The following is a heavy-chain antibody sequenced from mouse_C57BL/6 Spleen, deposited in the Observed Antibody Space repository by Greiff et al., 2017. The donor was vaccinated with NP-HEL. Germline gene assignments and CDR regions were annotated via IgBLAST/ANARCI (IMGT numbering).Heavy chain of an antibody. CDR1: GYAFTNYL. CDR3: ARGYYYGADYFDY. Sequence: VQLQQSGAELVRPGTSVKVSCKASGYAFTNYLIEWVKQRPGQGLEWIGVINPGSGGTNYTEKFKVKATLTADKSSSTAYMQLSSLTSEDSAVYFCARGYYYGADYFDYWGQGTTLTVSS. CDR2: INPGSGGT. J-gene: IGHJ2*01. D-gene: IGHD1-1*01. V-gene: IGHV1-54*01.